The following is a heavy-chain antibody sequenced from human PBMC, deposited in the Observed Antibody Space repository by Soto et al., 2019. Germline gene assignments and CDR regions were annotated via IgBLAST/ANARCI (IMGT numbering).Heavy chain of an antibody. D-gene: IGHD2-2*01. V-gene: IGHV1-69*04. CDR2: IIPILGIA. J-gene: IGHJ5*02. Sequence: GASVKVSCKASGGTFSSYTISCVRQAPGQGLEWMGRIIPILGIANYAQKFQGRVTITADKSTSTAYMELSSLRSEDTAVYYCARETLGYCSSTSCYADNWFDPWGQGTLVTVSS. CDR3: ARETLGYCSSTSCYADNWFDP. CDR1: GGTFSSYT.